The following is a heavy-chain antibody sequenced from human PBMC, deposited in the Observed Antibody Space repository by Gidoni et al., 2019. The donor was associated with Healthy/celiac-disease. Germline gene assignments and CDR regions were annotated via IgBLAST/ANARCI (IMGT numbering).Heavy chain of an antibody. D-gene: IGHD3-16*01. V-gene: IGHV4-30-4*01. Sequence: QVQLQESASGLVKPSQTLSLTCTVSGGSISRGYYYCIWFRQPPGKGLEWIGYLYYSGRTYYNPSLKSRVNISVDTSKNQFSLKLSSVTAAETAVYYCARGFGRDYGYVWGSYPYGGYYFDYWGQGTLVTVSS. J-gene: IGHJ4*02. CDR3: ARGFGRDYGYVWGSYPYGGYYFDY. CDR2: LYYSGRT. CDR1: GGSISRGYYY.